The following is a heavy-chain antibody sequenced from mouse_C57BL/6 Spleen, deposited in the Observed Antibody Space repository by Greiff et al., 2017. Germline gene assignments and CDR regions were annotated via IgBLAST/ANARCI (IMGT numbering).Heavy chain of an antibody. CDR2: IDPEDGET. Sequence: EVKLMESGAELVKPGASVKLSCTASGFNIKDYYMHWVKQRTEQGLEWIGRIDPEDGETKYAPKFQGKATITADTSSNTAYLQLSSLKAEDTAVYYCASHYDGWFAYWGQGTLVTVSA. CDR3: ASHYDGWFAY. CDR1: GFNIKDYY. V-gene: IGHV14-2*01. D-gene: IGHD1-2*01. J-gene: IGHJ3*01.